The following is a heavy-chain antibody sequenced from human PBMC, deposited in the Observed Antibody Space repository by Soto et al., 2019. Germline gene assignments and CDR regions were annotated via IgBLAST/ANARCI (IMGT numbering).Heavy chain of an antibody. CDR3: ASIAARAPDY. D-gene: IGHD6-6*01. V-gene: IGHV1-24*01. J-gene: IGHJ4*02. CDR1: GYTLTELS. Sequence: GASVKVSCKVSGYTLTELSMHWAQQAPGKGLEWMGGFDPEDGETIYAQKFQGRVTMTEDTSTDTAYMELSSLRSEDTAVYYCASIAARAPDYWGQGTLVTVSS. CDR2: FDPEDGET.